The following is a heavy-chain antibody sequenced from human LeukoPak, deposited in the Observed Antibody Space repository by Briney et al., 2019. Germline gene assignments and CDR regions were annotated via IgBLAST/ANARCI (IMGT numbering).Heavy chain of an antibody. Sequence: GGSLRLSCAASGFTFSSYAMSWVRQAPGKGLEWVSGISGSGVNTYYADSVKGRFTISRDNSKNTLYLQMNSLRAEDTAIYYCAREGPRGNSQFDYWGQGTLVTVSS. D-gene: IGHD2/OR15-2a*01. J-gene: IGHJ4*02. CDR1: GFTFSSYA. V-gene: IGHV3-23*01. CDR2: ISGSGVNT. CDR3: AREGPRGNSQFDY.